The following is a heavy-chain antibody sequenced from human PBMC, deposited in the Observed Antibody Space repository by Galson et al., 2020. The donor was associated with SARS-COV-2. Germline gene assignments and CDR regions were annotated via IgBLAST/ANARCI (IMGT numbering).Heavy chain of an antibody. V-gene: IGHV1-2*02. CDR2: INPNSGGT. D-gene: IGHD5-12*01. J-gene: IGHJ6*02. CDR3: ARTRSVAWGSGYDWGDYYYYGMDV. Sequence: ASVKVSCKASGYTFTGYYMHWVRQAPGQGLEWMGWINPNSGGTNYAQKFQGRVTMTRDTSISTAYMGLSRLRSDDTAVYYCARTRSVAWGSGYDWGDYYYYGMDVWGQGTTVTVSS. CDR1: GYTFTGYY.